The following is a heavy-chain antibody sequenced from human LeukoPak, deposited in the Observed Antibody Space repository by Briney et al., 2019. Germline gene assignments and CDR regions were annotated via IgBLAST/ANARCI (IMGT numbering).Heavy chain of an antibody. Sequence: PSETLSLTCAVSGGSISSGGYSWSWIRQPPGKGLEWIGYIYHSGSTYYNPSLKSRVTISVDRSKNQFSLKLSSVTAADTAVYYCARGGADCGGDCYSHNWFDPWGQGTLVTVSS. CDR2: IYHSGST. CDR3: ARGGADCGGDCYSHNWFDP. D-gene: IGHD2-21*02. CDR1: GGSISSGGYS. V-gene: IGHV4-30-2*01. J-gene: IGHJ5*02.